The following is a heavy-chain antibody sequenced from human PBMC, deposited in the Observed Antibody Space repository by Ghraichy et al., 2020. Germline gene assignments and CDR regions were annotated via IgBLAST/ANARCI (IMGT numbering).Heavy chain of an antibody. D-gene: IGHD2-15*01. CDR3: ARSGCSGGSCYGPWNDFDY. CDR1: GGSISSGGYY. J-gene: IGHJ4*02. Sequence: LSLTCTVSGGSISSGGYYWSWIRQHPGKGLEWIGYIYYSGSTYSNPSLKSRVTISVDTSKNQFSLKLSSVTAADTAVYYCARSGCSGGSCYGPWNDFDYWGQGTLVTVSS. CDR2: IYYSGST. V-gene: IGHV4-31*03.